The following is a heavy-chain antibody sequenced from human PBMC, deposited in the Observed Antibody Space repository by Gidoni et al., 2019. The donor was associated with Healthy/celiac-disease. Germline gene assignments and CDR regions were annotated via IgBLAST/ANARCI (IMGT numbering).Heavy chain of an antibody. V-gene: IGHV3-48*02. CDR2: ISSSSSTI. CDR3: AREKYSGSSNWFDP. D-gene: IGHD1-26*01. J-gene: IGHJ5*02. Sequence: APGKGLEWVSYISSSSSTIYYADSVKGRFTISRDNAKNSLYLQMNSLRDEDTAVYYCAREKYSGSSNWFDPWGQGTLVTVSS.